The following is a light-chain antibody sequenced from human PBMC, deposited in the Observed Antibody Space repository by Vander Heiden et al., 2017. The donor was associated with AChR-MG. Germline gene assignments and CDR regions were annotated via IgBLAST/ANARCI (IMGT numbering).Light chain of an antibody. J-gene: IGKJ4*01. Sequence: DIQMTQSPSSLSASIGDRVTITCQASQDIRTYLNWFQQKPGKAPKLLISDASSLEAGVPSTFSGRGSGTHFTFTINSLQPEDVATYFCQQYDYLPLTFGGGTKVAIK. CDR2: DAS. V-gene: IGKV1-33*01. CDR3: QQYDYLPLT. CDR1: QDIRTY.